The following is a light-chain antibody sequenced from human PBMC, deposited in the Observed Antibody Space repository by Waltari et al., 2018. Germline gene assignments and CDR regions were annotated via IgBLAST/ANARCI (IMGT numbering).Light chain of an antibody. CDR3: MQGSQLPYS. CDR2: EVS. J-gene: IGKJ2*03. Sequence: DIVLTQTALSLSVTPGQPASITCKSSQSLLQSDGKTHLYWYLQRPGQSPHLLIYEVSNRFLGVPDRFSGSGSGTDFTLKISRVEAEDLGVYYCMQGSQLPYSFGQVTKLEIK. CDR1: QSLLQSDGKTH. V-gene: IGKV2D-29*02.